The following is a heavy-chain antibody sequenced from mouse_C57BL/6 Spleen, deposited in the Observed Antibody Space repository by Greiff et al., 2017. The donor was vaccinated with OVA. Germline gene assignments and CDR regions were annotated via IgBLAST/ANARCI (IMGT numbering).Heavy chain of an antibody. J-gene: IGHJ3*01. CDR3: ARWGYDYDDGFAY. Sequence: QVQLKESGAELVRPGTSVTVSCTASGYAFTNYLIEWVQQRPGQGLEWIGVINPGSGGTNYNEKFKGKATLTADKYSSTAYMQLSSLTSEDSAVYFCARWGYDYDDGFAYWGQGTLVTVSA. CDR1: GYAFTNYL. D-gene: IGHD2-4*01. CDR2: INPGSGGT. V-gene: IGHV1-54*01.